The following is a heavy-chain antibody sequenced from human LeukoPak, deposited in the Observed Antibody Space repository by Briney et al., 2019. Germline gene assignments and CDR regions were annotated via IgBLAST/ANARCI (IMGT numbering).Heavy chain of an antibody. J-gene: IGHJ6*02. V-gene: IGHV1-46*01. CDR1: GYTFTSYY. Sequence: ASVKVSCKASGYTFTSYYMHWVRQAPGQGLEWMGIINPRGGSTSYAQKFQGRVTMTRDTSTSTVYMELSSLRSEDTAVYYCARVNRYYDISGYYGPEGYGMDVWGQGTTVTVSS. D-gene: IGHD3-22*01. CDR2: INPRGGST. CDR3: ARVNRYYDISGYYGPEGYGMDV.